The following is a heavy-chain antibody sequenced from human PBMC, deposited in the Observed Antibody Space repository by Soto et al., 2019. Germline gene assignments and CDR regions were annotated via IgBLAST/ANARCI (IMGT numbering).Heavy chain of an antibody. J-gene: IGHJ4*02. D-gene: IGHD6-19*01. CDR2: IYSGGST. CDR3: ARSWAVAGSYDY. Sequence: EVQLVESGGGLVQPGGSLRLSCAASGFTVSSNYMNWVRQAPGKGLEWVSVIYSGGSTYYADSVKGRFTISRDNSKNTLYLQMNRLSAEDTAVYYCARSWAVAGSYDYWGQGTLVTVSS. V-gene: IGHV3-66*01. CDR1: GFTVSSNY.